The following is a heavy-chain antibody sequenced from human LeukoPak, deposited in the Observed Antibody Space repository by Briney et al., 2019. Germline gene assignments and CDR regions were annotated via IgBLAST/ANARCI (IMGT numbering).Heavy chain of an antibody. CDR1: GFTFSSYG. Sequence: GGSLRLSCAASGFTFSSYGMHWVRQAPGKGLEWVAVISYDGSNKYYADSVRGRFTISRDNSKNTLYLQMNSLRAEDTAVYYCARGLSNDWYGGSGGYFDYWGQGTLVTVSS. J-gene: IGHJ4*02. V-gene: IGHV3-30*03. D-gene: IGHD6-19*01. CDR2: ISYDGSNK. CDR3: ARGLSNDWYGGSGGYFDY.